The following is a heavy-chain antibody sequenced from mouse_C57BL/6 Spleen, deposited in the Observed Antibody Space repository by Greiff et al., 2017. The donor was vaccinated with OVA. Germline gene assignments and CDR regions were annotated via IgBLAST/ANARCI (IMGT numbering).Heavy chain of an antibody. CDR1: GYTFTSYW. CDR2: IDPNSGGT. V-gene: IGHV1-72*01. J-gene: IGHJ2*01. D-gene: IGHD2-3*01. Sequence: QVQLQQPGAELVKPGASVKLSCKASGYTFTSYWMHWVKQRPGRGLEWIGRIDPNSGGTKYNEKFKSQATLTVDQTSSTAYMQLSSLTSEDSAVDYCARDDGYYPYYCDYWGQGTTLTVSS. CDR3: ARDDGYYPYYCDY.